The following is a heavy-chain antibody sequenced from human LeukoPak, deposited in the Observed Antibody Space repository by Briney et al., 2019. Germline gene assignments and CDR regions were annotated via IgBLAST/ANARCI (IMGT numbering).Heavy chain of an antibody. V-gene: IGHV3-53*01. D-gene: IGHD6-19*01. J-gene: IGHJ5*02. CDR1: GFTFSGSA. CDR2: IYSGGST. Sequence: GGSLRLSCAASGFTFSGSAMHWVRQASGKGLEWVSFIYSGGSTYYADSVKGRFTISRDNSKNTVYLQMNNMRVDDTAVYYCARVAGWHWFDPWGQGTLVTVSS. CDR3: ARVAGWHWFDP.